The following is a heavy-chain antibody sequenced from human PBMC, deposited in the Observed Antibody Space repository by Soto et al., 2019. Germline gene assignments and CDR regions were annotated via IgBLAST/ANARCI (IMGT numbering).Heavy chain of an antibody. CDR3: AKDPYYDSSGTIDY. Sequence: VQLLESGGGLVQPGGSLRLSCAASGFTFSSYGMHWVRQAPGKGLEWVAVISYDGSNKYYADSVKGRFTISRDNSKNTLYLQMNSLRAEDTAVYYCAKDPYYDSSGTIDYWGQGTLVTVSS. V-gene: IGHV3-30*18. D-gene: IGHD3-22*01. J-gene: IGHJ4*02. CDR2: ISYDGSNK. CDR1: GFTFSSYG.